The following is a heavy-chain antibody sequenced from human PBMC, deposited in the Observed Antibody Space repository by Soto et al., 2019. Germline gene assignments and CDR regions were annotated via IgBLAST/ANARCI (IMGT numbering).Heavy chain of an antibody. V-gene: IGHV4-59*01. D-gene: IGHD2-2*02. Sequence: SETLSLTCTVSGGSISSYYWSWIRQPPGKGLEWIGYIYYSGSTNYNPSFKSRVTISVDRSTNQFSLKLSSVTAADTAVYYCAGSYCSSTSCYMLPISYCYMDVWGKGTTVTVSS. CDR3: AGSYCSSTSCYMLPISYCYMDV. J-gene: IGHJ6*03. CDR2: IYYSGST. CDR1: GGSISSYY.